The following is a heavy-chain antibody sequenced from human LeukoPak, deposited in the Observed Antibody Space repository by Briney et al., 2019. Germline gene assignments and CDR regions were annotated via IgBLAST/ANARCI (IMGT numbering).Heavy chain of an antibody. CDR2: INHSGST. CDR1: GGSFSGYY. V-gene: IGHV4-34*01. CDR3: ARGYSSGLHFDY. J-gene: IGHJ4*02. D-gene: IGHD6-19*01. Sequence: PSETLSLTCAVYGGSFSGYYWSWIRQPPGKGLEWIGEINHSGSTNYNPSLKSRVTISVDTSKNQFSLKLSSVTAADTAVYYCARGYSSGLHFDYWGQGTLVTVSS.